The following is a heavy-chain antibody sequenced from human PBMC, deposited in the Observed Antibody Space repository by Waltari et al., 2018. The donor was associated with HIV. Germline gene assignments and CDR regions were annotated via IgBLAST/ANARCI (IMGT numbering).Heavy chain of an antibody. Sequence: EVQLVESGGGSVQPGGSLRRSCAASGFTFSSSWRPWVRPAPGKGLVWVSRINSDGSSTSYADSVKGRFTISRDNAKNTVYLQMNSLRAEDTAVYYCARAGRDGKLPPDYWGQGTLVTVSS. CDR1: GFTFSSSW. J-gene: IGHJ4*02. CDR2: INSDGSST. CDR3: ARAGRDGKLPPDY. D-gene: IGHD1-26*01. V-gene: IGHV3-74*01.